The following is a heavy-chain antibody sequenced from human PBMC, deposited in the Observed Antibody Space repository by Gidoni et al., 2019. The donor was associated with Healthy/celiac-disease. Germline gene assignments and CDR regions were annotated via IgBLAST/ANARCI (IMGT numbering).Heavy chain of an antibody. D-gene: IGHD3-10*01. J-gene: IGHJ3*02. CDR1: GFTFDDYA. V-gene: IGHV3-9*01. CDR2: ISWNSGSR. CDR3: AKDMVRGVARNDAFDI. Sequence: VQLVASGGGLVQPGRSLRLSCAASGFTFDDYAMHLVRQAPGKGLGWFAGISWNSGSRGDADSVKGRFTISRDNAKNSLYLQMNRLRAEDTALYYCAKDMVRGVARNDAFDIWGQGTMVTVSS.